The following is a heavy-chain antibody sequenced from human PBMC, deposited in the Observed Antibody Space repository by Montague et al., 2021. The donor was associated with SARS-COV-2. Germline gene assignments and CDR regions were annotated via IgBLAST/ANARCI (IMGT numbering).Heavy chain of an antibody. V-gene: IGHV4-39*01. J-gene: IGHJ5*02. CDR3: ARQSQAEIVLMVYAMGGWFDP. D-gene: IGHD2-8*01. Sequence: SETLSLTCTVSGGSISSSSYYWGWIRQPPGTGLEWIGSIYYSGGTYYNPSLKSRVTISVDTSKNQFSLKLSSVTAADTAVYYCARQSQAEIVLMVYAMGGWFDPWGQGTLVTVSS. CDR2: IYYSGGT. CDR1: GGSISSSSYY.